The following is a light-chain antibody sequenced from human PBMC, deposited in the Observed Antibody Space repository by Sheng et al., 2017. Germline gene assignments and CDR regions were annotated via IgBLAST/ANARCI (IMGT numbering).Light chain of an antibody. CDR3: QQSYSTPYT. Sequence: DIQMTQSPSSLSASVGDRVTITCRASQRISTYLSWYQQKPGIAPKLLIYVASNLQSGVPSRFNGSGSGTDFTLTISSLHPEDFATYFCQQSYSTPYTFGQGTKLEI. J-gene: IGKJ2*01. V-gene: IGKV1-39*01. CDR1: QRISTY. CDR2: VAS.